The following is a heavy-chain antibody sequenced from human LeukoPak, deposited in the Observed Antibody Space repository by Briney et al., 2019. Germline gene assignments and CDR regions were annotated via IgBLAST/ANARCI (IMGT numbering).Heavy chain of an antibody. J-gene: IGHJ4*02. V-gene: IGHV3-23*01. CDR1: GFTLSSYG. CDR2: LSARGDST. D-gene: IGHD1-20*01. Sequence: GGSLRLSCAASGFTLSSYGMSWVRQAPAKGLEWVSTLSARGDSTYYVDSVKGRFTISRDILKNTLYLQMDSLRAEDTAVYYCAKRECSDNNCYFVDWGQGTLVTVSS. CDR3: AKRECSDNNCYFVD.